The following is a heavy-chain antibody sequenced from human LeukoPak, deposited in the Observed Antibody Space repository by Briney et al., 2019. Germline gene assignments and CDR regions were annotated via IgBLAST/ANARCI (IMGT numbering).Heavy chain of an antibody. V-gene: IGHV1-46*01. Sequence: ASVKVSCKASGYTFTSYYMHWVRQAPGQGLEWMGIINPSGGSTSYAQKFQGRVTMTRDTSTSTVYMELSGLRSEDTAVYYCAGYYYGSGSYYNPFDYWGQGTLVTVSS. CDR3: AGYYYGSGSYYNPFDY. D-gene: IGHD3-10*01. CDR1: GYTFTSYY. CDR2: INPSGGST. J-gene: IGHJ4*02.